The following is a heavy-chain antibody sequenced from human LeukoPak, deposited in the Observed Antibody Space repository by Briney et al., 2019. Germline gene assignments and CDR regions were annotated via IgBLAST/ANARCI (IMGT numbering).Heavy chain of an antibody. CDR1: GFTFSSYA. Sequence: GGSLRPSCAASGFTFSSYAMSWVRQAPGKGLEWVSAVSGSGGSTYYADSVKGRFTISRDNSKNTLYLQMNSLRAEDTAVYYCAKDQLPYYGSGAGDYWGQGTLVTVSS. CDR2: VSGSGGST. D-gene: IGHD3-10*01. CDR3: AKDQLPYYGSGAGDY. V-gene: IGHV3-23*01. J-gene: IGHJ4*02.